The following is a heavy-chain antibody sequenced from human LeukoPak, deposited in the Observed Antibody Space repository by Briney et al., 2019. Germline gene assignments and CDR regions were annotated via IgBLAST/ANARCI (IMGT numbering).Heavy chain of an antibody. Sequence: GGTLRLSCAASGFTFSSYDMSWVRQAPGKGLEWVSAISGSGGSTYYPDSVKGRFTISRDNSKNTLYLQMNSLRAEDTAVYYCAKDRGDDTYDYWGQGTLVTVSS. CDR2: ISGSGGST. CDR1: GFTFSSYD. D-gene: IGHD5-24*01. V-gene: IGHV3-23*01. J-gene: IGHJ4*02. CDR3: AKDRGDDTYDY.